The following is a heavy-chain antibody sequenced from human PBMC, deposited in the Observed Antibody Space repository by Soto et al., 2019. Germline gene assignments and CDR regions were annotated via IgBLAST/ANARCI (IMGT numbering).Heavy chain of an antibody. CDR1: GYTFTTYG. V-gene: IGHV1-18*01. J-gene: IGHJ4*02. CDR3: ARDLREIRGYSKGEFDY. CDR2: ISAYNGNT. D-gene: IGHD5-18*01. Sequence: QVQLVQSGAEVKKPGASVKVSCKASGYTFTTYGISWVRQAPGQGLEWMAWISAYNGNTNYAQKLQGRVTMTTDTSTSTADMELRSLRSDDTAVYYGARDLREIRGYSKGEFDYWGQGTLVTASS.